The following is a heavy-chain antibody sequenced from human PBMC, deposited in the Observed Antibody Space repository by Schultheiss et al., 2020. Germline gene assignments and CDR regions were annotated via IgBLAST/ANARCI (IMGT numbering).Heavy chain of an antibody. CDR2: ISYDGSNK. V-gene: IGHV3-30-3*01. CDR3: ARGIAAAGYYFDY. CDR1: GFTFSSYA. J-gene: IGHJ4*02. D-gene: IGHD6-13*01. Sequence: GGSLRLSCAASGFTFSSYAMHWVRQAPGKGLEWVAVISYDGSNKYYADSVKGRFTISRDNFRDTLYLQMNSLRAEDTAVYYCARGIAAAGYYFDYWGQGTLVTVSS.